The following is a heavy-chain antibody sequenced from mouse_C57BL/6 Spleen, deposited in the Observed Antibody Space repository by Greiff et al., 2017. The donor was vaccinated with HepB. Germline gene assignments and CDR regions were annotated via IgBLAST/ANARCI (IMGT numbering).Heavy chain of an antibody. CDR3: ARSYGSSYSTYFDY. D-gene: IGHD1-1*01. CDR2: ISYDGSN. J-gene: IGHJ2*01. Sequence: DVKLQESGPGLVKPSQSLSLTCSVTGYSITSGYYWNWIRQFPGNKLEWMGYISYDGSNNYNPSLKNRISITRDTSKNQFFLKLNSVTTEDTATYYCARSYGSSYSTYFDYWGQGTTLTVSS. V-gene: IGHV3-6*01. CDR1: GYSITSGYY.